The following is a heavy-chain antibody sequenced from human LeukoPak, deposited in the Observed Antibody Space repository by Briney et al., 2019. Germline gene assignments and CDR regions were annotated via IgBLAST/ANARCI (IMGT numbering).Heavy chain of an antibody. J-gene: IGHJ3*02. CDR3: ARHGDYYDSSGYYYVLNAFDI. CDR1: GGSISSYY. D-gene: IGHD3-22*01. V-gene: IGHV4-59*08. Sequence: SETLSLTCTVSGGSISSYYWSWIRQPPGKGLEWIGYIYYSGSTNYNPSLKSRFTISVDTSKNQFSLKLSSVTAADTAVYYCARHGDYYDSSGYYYVLNAFDIWGQGTMVTVSS. CDR2: IYYSGST.